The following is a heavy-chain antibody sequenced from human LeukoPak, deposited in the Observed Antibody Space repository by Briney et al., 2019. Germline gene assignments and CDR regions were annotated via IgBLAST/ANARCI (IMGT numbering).Heavy chain of an antibody. Sequence: SETLSLTCAVSGGSISSSNWWRWVRQPPGKGLEWIGEIYHSGSTNYNPSLKSRVTISIDKSKNQFSLKLSSVTAADTAVYYCARDADMSSWRGEYFQHWGQGNLVTVSS. D-gene: IGHD2-15*01. CDR2: IYHSGST. CDR1: GGSISSSNW. V-gene: IGHV4-4*02. J-gene: IGHJ1*01. CDR3: ARDADMSSWRGEYFQH.